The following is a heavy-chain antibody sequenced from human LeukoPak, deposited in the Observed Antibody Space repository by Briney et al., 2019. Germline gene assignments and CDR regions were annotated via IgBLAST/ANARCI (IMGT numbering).Heavy chain of an antibody. Sequence: SVKVSCKASGYTFTNYAMNWVRQAPGQGLEWMGGIIPIFGTANYAQKFQGRVTITADESTSTAYMELSSLRSEDTAVYYCARAEYYYDSSGYLSFDYWGQGTLVTVSS. CDR3: ARAEYYYDSSGYLSFDY. V-gene: IGHV1-69*13. CDR1: GYTFTNYA. J-gene: IGHJ4*02. CDR2: IIPIFGTA. D-gene: IGHD3-22*01.